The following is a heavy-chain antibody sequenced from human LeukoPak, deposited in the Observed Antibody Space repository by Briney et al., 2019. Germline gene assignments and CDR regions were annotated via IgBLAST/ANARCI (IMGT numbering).Heavy chain of an antibody. CDR2: INSDGSST. CDR3: ASSARVDFWSGYYGEPLDP. Sequence: GGSLRLSCAASGFTFSSYWMHWVRQAPGKGLVWVSRINSDGSSTSYADSVKGRFTISRDNAKNTLYLQMNSLRAEDAAVYYCASSARVDFWSGYYGEPLDPWGQGTLVTVSS. J-gene: IGHJ5*02. V-gene: IGHV3-74*01. CDR1: GFTFSSYW. D-gene: IGHD3-3*01.